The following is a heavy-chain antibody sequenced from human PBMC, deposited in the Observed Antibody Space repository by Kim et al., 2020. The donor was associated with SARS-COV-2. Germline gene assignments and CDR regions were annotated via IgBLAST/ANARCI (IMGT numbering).Heavy chain of an antibody. CDR1: GGSITGYY. CDR3: ARIASGSYLGYYGMDV. V-gene: IGHV4-59*08. CDR2: IHYSGSA. D-gene: IGHD3-10*01. Sequence: SETLSLTCNVSGGSITGYYWSWIRQPPGKGLEWIGYIHYSGSANYNPSLKSRVTISVTISGDMSKNQFSLKVSSVTAADTAVYYCARIASGSYLGYYGMDVWGQGTTVTVSS. J-gene: IGHJ6*02.